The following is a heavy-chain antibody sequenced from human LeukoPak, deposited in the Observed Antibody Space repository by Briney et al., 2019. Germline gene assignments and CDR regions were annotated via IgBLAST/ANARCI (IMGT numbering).Heavy chain of an antibody. CDR1: GFTFDDYA. Sequence: GGSLRLSCAASGFTFDDYAMHWVRQAPGKGLEWVSLISWDGGSTYYADSVKGRFTISRDNSKNSLYLQMNSLRAEDTALYYCAKDIGSGSIAAAGTRFDYWGQGTLVTASS. J-gene: IGHJ4*02. D-gene: IGHD6-13*01. CDR2: ISWDGGST. CDR3: AKDIGSGSIAAAGTRFDY. V-gene: IGHV3-43D*03.